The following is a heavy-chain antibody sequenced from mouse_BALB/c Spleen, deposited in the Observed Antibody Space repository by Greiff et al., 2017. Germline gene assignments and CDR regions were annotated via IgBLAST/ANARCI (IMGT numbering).Heavy chain of an antibody. V-gene: IGHV2-9*02. CDR2: IWAGGST. Sequence: VKLQESGPGLVAPSQSLSITCTVSGFSLTSYGVHWVRQPPGKGLEWLGVIWAGGSTNYNSALMSRLSISKDNSKSQVFLKMNSLQTDDTAMYYCARESGNGYDEGAWFAYWGQGTLVTVAA. J-gene: IGHJ3*01. D-gene: IGHD2-2*01. CDR1: GFSLTSYG. CDR3: ARESGNGYDEGAWFAY.